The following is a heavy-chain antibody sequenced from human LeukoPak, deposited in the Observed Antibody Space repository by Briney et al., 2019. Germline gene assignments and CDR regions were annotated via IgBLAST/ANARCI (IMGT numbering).Heavy chain of an antibody. CDR1: GFTFSTYA. CDR2: ISYDGGTK. CDR3: AKGLAAAGTDDY. Sequence: PGGSLRLSCAASGFTFSTYAIHWVRQAPGEGLDWVAVISYDGGTKYYADSVKGRFTISRDNSKNTLYLQMNSLRAEDTAVYYCAKGLAAAGTDDYWGQGTLVTVSS. V-gene: IGHV3-30-3*01. J-gene: IGHJ4*02. D-gene: IGHD6-13*01.